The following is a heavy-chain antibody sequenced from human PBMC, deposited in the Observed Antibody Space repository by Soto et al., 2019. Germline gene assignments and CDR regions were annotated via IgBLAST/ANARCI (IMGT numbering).Heavy chain of an antibody. CDR2: IYYSGST. V-gene: IGHV4-59*08. CDR3: AGHDYGDYVYFDL. J-gene: IGHJ2*01. Sequence: QVQLQESGPGLVKPSETLSLTCTVSGGSISSYYWSWIRQPSGKGLEWIGYIYYSGSTNYNPSLKSRVTISVDTSKNQFSLKLSSVTAADTDVYYCAGHDYGDYVYFDLWGRGTLVTVSS. CDR1: GGSISSYY. D-gene: IGHD4-17*01.